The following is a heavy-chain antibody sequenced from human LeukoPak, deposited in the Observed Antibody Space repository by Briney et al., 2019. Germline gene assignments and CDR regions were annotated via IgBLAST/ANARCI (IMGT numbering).Heavy chain of an antibody. J-gene: IGHJ5*02. CDR3: ARERPYNWFDP. D-gene: IGHD6-6*01. CDR2: IYSGGST. V-gene: IGHV3-66*01. Sequence: GGSLRLSCAASGFTVSSNYMSWVRQAPGKGLEWVSVIYSGGSTYYADSVKGRFTISRDNSKNTLYLQMNSLRAEDTAVYYCARERPYNWFDPWGQGTLVTASS. CDR1: GFTVSSNY.